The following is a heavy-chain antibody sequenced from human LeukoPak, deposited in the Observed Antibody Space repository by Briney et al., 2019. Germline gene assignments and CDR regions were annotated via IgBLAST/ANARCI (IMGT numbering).Heavy chain of an antibody. D-gene: IGHD3-22*01. Sequence: GGSLRLSCAASGFTFSSYSMNWVRQAPGKGLEWVSSISSSSSYIYYADSVKGRFTISRDNAKNSLYLQMNSLRAEDTAVYYCARVPGGYYDSSGYAPDYWGQGTLVTVSS. V-gene: IGHV3-21*01. CDR1: GFTFSSYS. J-gene: IGHJ4*02. CDR2: ISSSSSYI. CDR3: ARVPGGYYDSSGYAPDY.